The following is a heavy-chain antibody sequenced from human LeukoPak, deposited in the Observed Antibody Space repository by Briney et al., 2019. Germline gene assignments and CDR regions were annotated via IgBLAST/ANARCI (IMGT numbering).Heavy chain of an antibody. CDR1: GGSISSGGYH. CDR2: IYYSGST. Sequence: PSETLSLTCTVSGGSISSGGYHWSWIRQHPGKGLEWIGYIYYSGSTYYNPSLKSRVTISVDTSKNQFSLELSSVTAADTAVYYCAREPSRDGYNLNAFDIWGQGTMVTVSS. D-gene: IGHD5-24*01. J-gene: IGHJ3*02. V-gene: IGHV4-31*03. CDR3: AREPSRDGYNLNAFDI.